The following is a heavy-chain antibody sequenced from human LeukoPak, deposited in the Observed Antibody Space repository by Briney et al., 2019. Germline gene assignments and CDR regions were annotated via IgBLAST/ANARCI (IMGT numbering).Heavy chain of an antibody. CDR2: INPKSGGT. D-gene: IGHD3-10*01. V-gene: IGHV1-2*02. J-gene: IGHJ4*02. CDR1: GYTFTGFY. Sequence: ASVKVPCKASGYTFTGFYLHWVRQAPGQGLEWMGWINPKSGGTNYAQKFQGRVTMTRDTSINTAYMELSSLRSDDTAIYYCAREEVSVISDTCCSGLGYWGQGTLVTVSS. CDR3: AREEVSVISDTCCSGLGY.